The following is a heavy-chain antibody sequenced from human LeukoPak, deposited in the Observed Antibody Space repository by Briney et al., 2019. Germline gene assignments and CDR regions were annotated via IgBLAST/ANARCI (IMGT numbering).Heavy chain of an antibody. CDR1: GGSISNSY. V-gene: IGHV4-39*01. D-gene: IGHD5-18*01. CDR2: IYYSGST. CDR3: ARLIMWYSYGYANWYFDL. Sequence: SETLSLTCSVSGGSISNSYWGWIRQPPGKGLEWIGSIYYSGSTYYNPSLKSRVTISVDTSKNQFSLKLSSVTAADTAVYYCARLIMWYSYGYANWYFDLWGRGTLVTVSS. J-gene: IGHJ2*01.